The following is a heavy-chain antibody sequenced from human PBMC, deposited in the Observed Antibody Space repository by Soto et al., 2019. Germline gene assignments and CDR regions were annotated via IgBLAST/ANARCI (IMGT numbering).Heavy chain of an antibody. CDR2: INPLSGIH. D-gene: IGHD2-2*01. CDR3: AAPACAATWCSPSHNLDH. J-gene: IGHJ4*02. Sequence: QVQLVQSGAEVKKPESSVKVSCKTSGGTFVRHVISWVRQAPDQGPEWMGKINPLSGIHNYAQKFQDRVTFTADTDSSTAYMELSSLKSDDTAVYYCAAPACAATWCSPSHNLDHWGQGTLVTVSS. CDR1: GGTFVRHV. V-gene: IGHV1-69*09.